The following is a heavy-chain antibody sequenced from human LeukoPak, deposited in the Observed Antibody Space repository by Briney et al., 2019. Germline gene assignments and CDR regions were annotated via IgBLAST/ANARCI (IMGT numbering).Heavy chain of an antibody. J-gene: IGHJ4*02. Sequence: ASVKVSCKASGYTFTSYDINWVRQATGQGLEWMGWMNPNSGHTGYAQKFQGRVTITRNTSISTAYMGLRSLRSEDTAVYYCARDSTGYYFFDFWGQGTLVTVSS. CDR2: MNPNSGHT. V-gene: IGHV1-8*03. D-gene: IGHD3-22*01. CDR3: ARDSTGYYFFDF. CDR1: GYTFTSYD.